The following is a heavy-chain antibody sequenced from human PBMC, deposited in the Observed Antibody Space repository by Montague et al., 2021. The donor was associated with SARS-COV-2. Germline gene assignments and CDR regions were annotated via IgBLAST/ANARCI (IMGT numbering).Heavy chain of an antibody. D-gene: IGHD6-13*01. CDR2: TYYRSKWYN. V-gene: IGHV6-1*01. CDR1: GDSVSSNSAA. Sequence: CAISGDSVSSNSAAWNWIRQSPSRGLEWLGRTYYRSKWYNDYAVSVKSRITINPDTSKNQFSLQLNSVTPEDTAVYYCASGRMVPYSSSWTTLYYYSGMDVWGQGTTVTVSS. CDR3: ASGRMVPYSSSWTTLYYYSGMDV. J-gene: IGHJ6*02.